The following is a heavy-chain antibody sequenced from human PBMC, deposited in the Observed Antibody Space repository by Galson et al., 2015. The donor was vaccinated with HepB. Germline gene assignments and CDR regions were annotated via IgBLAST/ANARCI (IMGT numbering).Heavy chain of an antibody. CDR1: GFTFSSYG. CDR2: IWYDGSNK. J-gene: IGHJ5*02. CDR3: ARGYYYDSSGYVGWFDP. V-gene: IGHV3-33*01. D-gene: IGHD3-22*01. Sequence: SLRLSCAASGFTFSSYGMHWVRQAPGKGLEWVAVIWYDGSNKYYADSVKGRFTISRDNSKNTLYLQMNSLRAEDTAVYYCARGYYYDSSGYVGWFDPWGQGTLVTVSS.